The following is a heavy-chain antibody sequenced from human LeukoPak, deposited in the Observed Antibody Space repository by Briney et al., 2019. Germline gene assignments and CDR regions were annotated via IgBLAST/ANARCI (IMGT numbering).Heavy chain of an antibody. CDR2: IYYSGTT. D-gene: IGHD1-14*01. CDR1: GGSISSSSYY. CDR3: ARDITTRPTLQY. Sequence: SETLSLTCTVSGGSISSSSYYWSWIRQPPGKGLEWIGYIYYSGTTNYNPSLKSRVTISVDTSKNQFSLKLSSVTAADTAVYYCARDITTRPTLQYWGQGTLVTVSS. J-gene: IGHJ4*02. V-gene: IGHV4-61*01.